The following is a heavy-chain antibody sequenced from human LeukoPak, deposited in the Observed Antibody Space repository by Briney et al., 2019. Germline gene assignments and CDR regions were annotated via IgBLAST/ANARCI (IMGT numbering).Heavy chain of an antibody. CDR3: ARGPGDYGDYGRVFDY. Sequence: MXWXXXXXGKGLEWVAVXSYDGSNKYYADSVKGRFSISRDNSKNTLYLQMNSLRAEDTAVYYCARGPGDYGDYGRVFDYWGQGTLVTVSS. J-gene: IGHJ4*02. V-gene: IGHV3-30-3*01. D-gene: IGHD4-17*01. CDR2: XSYDGSNK.